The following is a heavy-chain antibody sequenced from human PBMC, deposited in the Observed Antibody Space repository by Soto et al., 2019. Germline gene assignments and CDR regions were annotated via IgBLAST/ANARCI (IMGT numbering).Heavy chain of an antibody. CDR3: ARGDSTDCSNGVCSFFYNHDMDV. CDR1: GYSFTDYQ. Sequence: ASVKVSCKASGYSFTDYQIHWERQAPGQGLEWLGRINPKSGGTSTAQKFQGWVTMTTDTSISTASMELTRLTSDDTAIYYCARGDSTDCSNGVCSFFYNHDMDVWGQGTTVTVSS. CDR2: INPKSGGT. J-gene: IGHJ6*02. D-gene: IGHD2-8*01. V-gene: IGHV1-2*04.